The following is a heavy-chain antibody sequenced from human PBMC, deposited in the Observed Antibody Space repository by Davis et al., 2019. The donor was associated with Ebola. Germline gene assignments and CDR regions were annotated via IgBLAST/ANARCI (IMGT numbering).Heavy chain of an antibody. CDR3: ARDGRFRDRSWFDP. J-gene: IGHJ5*02. V-gene: IGHV1-18*01. CDR1: GYTFTSYG. Sequence: AASVKVSCKASGYTFTSYGISWVRQAPGQGLEWMGWISAYNGNTNYAQKLQGRVTMTTDTSTSTAYMELRSLRSDDTAVYYCARDGRFRDRSWFDPWGQGTLVTVSS. CDR2: ISAYNGNT. D-gene: IGHD3-10*01.